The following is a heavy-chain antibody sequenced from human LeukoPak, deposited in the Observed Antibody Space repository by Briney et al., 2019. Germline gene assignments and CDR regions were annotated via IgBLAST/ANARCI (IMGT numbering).Heavy chain of an antibody. CDR2: ISAYNGNT. CDR3: VRGAFYDSSGYFDY. D-gene: IGHD3-22*01. J-gene: IGHJ4*02. CDR1: GYTFTSYG. V-gene: IGHV1-18*01. Sequence: ASVKVSCTASGYTFTSYGISWVRQAPGQGLEWMGWISAYNGNTNYAQKLQGRVTMTTDTSTSTAYMELRSLRSDDTAVYYCVRGAFYDSSGYFDYWGQGTLVTVSS.